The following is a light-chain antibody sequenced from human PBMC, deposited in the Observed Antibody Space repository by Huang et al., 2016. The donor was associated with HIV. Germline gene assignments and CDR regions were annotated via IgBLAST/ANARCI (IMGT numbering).Light chain of an antibody. CDR2: ATS. CDR3: QQLNSYPLT. CDR1: QGISSY. V-gene: IGKV1-9*01. J-gene: IGKJ4*01. Sequence: IQLTQSPSSLSVSVGDRVTITCRASQGISSYLAWYQQKPGKAPKLLIYATSTLQSGVPSRFSGSGSGTEFTLTISSLQPEDFATYYCQQLNSYPLTFGGGTKVEIK.